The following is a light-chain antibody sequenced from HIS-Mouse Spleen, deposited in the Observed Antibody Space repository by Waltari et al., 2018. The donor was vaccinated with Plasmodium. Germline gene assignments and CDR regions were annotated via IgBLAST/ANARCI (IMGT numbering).Light chain of an antibody. CDR2: SNN. Sequence: QSVLTQPPSASGTPGQRVTISCSGSSSNIGSNTVNWYQQLPGTAPKLLIYSNNRRPSGVPDRFSGSNSGTSASLAISGRQSEDEADYYCAAWDDSLNGVVFGGGTKLTVL. J-gene: IGLJ2*01. V-gene: IGLV1-44*01. CDR1: SSNIGSNT. CDR3: AAWDDSLNGVV.